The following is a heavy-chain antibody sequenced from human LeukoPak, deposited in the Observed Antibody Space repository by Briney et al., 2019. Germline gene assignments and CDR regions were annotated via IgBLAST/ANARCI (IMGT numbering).Heavy chain of an antibody. D-gene: IGHD2-2*01. J-gene: IGHJ4*02. CDR2: ISGSGGST. Sequence: GGSLRLSCAASGFTFSSYAMSWVRQAPGKGLEWVSAISGSGGSTYYADSVKGRFTISRDNSKNTLYLQMDSLRAEDTAVYYCAREYCSSTSCCFDYWGQGTLVTVSS. CDR3: AREYCSSTSCCFDY. V-gene: IGHV3-23*01. CDR1: GFTFSSYA.